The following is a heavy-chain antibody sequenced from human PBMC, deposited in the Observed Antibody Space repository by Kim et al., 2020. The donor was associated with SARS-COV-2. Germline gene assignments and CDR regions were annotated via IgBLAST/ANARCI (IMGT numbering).Heavy chain of an antibody. CDR2: IYSGGST. CDR3: ARDRVAAAGIYYYYYGMDV. D-gene: IGHD6-13*01. Sequence: GGSLRLSCAASGFTVSSNYMSWVRQAPGKGLEWVSVIYSGGSTYYADSVKGRFTISRDKSKNTLYLQMNSLRAEDTAVYYCARDRVAAAGIYYYYYGMDV. CDR1: GFTVSSNY. J-gene: IGHJ6*01. V-gene: IGHV3-66*01.